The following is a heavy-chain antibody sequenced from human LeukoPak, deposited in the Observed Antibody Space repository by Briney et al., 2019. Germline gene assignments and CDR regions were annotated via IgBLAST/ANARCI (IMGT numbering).Heavy chain of an antibody. J-gene: IGHJ6*02. V-gene: IGHV4-31*03. CDR1: GGSISSGGYY. CDR2: IYYSGST. Sequence: PLSLTCTVSGGSISSGGYYWSWIRQHPGKGLEWIGYIYYSGSTYYNPSLKSRVTISVDTSKNQFSLKLSSVTAADTAVFYCARDSTGDYGMDVWGQGTTVTVSS. CDR3: ARDSTGDYGMDV. D-gene: IGHD1-14*01.